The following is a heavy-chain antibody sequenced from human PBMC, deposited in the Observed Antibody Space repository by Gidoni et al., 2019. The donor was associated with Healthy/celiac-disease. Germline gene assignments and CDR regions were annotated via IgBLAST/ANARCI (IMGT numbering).Heavy chain of an antibody. Sequence: EVQLVESGGGLVQPGGSLRLSCAASGFTFSSSSMNWVRQAPGKGLEWVAYISSSSSTIYYADSVKGRFTISRDNAKNSLYLQMNSLRAEDTAVYYCARDAEGYCGGDCYSWDYWGQGTLVTVSS. V-gene: IGHV3-48*04. CDR2: ISSSSSTI. J-gene: IGHJ4*02. D-gene: IGHD2-21*02. CDR1: GFTFSSSS. CDR3: ARDAEGYCGGDCYSWDY.